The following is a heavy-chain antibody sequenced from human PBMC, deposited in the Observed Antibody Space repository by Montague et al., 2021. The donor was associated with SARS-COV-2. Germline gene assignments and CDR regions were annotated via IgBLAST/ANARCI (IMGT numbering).Heavy chain of an antibody. V-gene: IGHV4-39*01. J-gene: IGHJ3*02. CDR1: GGSVNSGSYS. Sequence: SETLSLTCTVSGGSVNSGSYSWDWIRQPPGEGLEWIGSIHYSGSTSYKPSLKSRVTISIDTSKNHFSLRVNSVTAADSAVYFCARRPGASYYVFWSGGFDIWGQGTMVTIS. D-gene: IGHD3-3*01. CDR2: IHYSGST. CDR3: ARRPGASYYVFWSGGFDI.